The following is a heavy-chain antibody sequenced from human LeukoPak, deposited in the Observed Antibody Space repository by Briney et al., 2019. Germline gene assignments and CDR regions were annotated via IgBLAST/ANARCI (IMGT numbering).Heavy chain of an antibody. J-gene: IGHJ6*02. Sequence: PGGSLRLSCAASGFTFDNYAMSWVRQTPGKGLEWVSGISGNGVKTFYADSVKGRFTVSRDNSKKTVDLQMNSLRVEDTAIFYCAKIVVPAAYYFYGMDVWGQGTTVTVSS. D-gene: IGHD2-2*01. CDR1: GFTFDNYA. V-gene: IGHV3-23*01. CDR2: ISGNGVKT. CDR3: AKIVVPAAYYFYGMDV.